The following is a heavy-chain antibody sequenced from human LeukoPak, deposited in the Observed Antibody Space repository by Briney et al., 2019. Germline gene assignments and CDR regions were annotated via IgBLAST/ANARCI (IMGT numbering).Heavy chain of an antibody. CDR1: GFTFSNYW. CDR3: VRDLNY. D-gene: IGHD3-9*01. CDR2: IKNDGGS. J-gene: IGHJ4*02. V-gene: IGHV3-74*01. Sequence: PGGSLRPSCAGSGFTFSNYWMNWVRHAPGKGLVWLSRIKNDGGSSYADSVKGRFTSSRDNAKNTLYLQMNSLRVEDTAVYYCVRDLNYWGQGTLVTVSS.